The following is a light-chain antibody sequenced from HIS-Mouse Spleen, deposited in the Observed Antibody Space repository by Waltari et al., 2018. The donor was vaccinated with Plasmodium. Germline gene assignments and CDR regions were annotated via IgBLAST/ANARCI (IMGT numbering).Light chain of an antibody. CDR1: SSDVGGYNY. V-gene: IGLV2-14*03. J-gene: IGLJ2*01. CDR2: DVS. CDR3: SSYTSSSTLYVV. Sequence: QSALTQPASVSGSPGQSITISCTGTSSDVGGYNYVSWYQQHPGKAPKLMIDDVSKRPAGVSNRFSGSKSGNTASLTISGLQAEDEADYYCSSYTSSSTLYVVFGGGTTLTVL.